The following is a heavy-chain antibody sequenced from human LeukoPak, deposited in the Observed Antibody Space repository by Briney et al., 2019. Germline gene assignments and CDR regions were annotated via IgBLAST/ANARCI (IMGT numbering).Heavy chain of an antibody. CDR3: ARWDSGYVLDY. CDR1: GDSISSYY. V-gene: IGHV4-59*01. D-gene: IGHD5-12*01. CDR2: IYYSGST. J-gene: IGHJ4*02. Sequence: SETLSLTCTVSGDSISSYYWTWIRQPPGKGLEWIGYIYYSGSTNYNPSLKSRVTISLDTSKNQFSLKLSSVTAADTAVYYCARWDSGYVLDYWGQGTLVTVSS.